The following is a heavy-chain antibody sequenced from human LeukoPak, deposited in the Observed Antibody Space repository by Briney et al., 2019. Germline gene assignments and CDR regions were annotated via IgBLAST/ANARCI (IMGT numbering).Heavy chain of an antibody. CDR1: GGSISSYY. Sequence: SETLSLTCTVSGGSISSYYWSWIRQPPGKGLEWIGYIYYRGSTYYNPSLKSRVTISVDTSKNQFSLNLNSVTAADTAVYYCARDYDGDNAFDYWGQGTLVTVSS. J-gene: IGHJ4*02. D-gene: IGHD4-23*01. V-gene: IGHV4-30-4*01. CDR3: ARDYDGDNAFDY. CDR2: IYYRGST.